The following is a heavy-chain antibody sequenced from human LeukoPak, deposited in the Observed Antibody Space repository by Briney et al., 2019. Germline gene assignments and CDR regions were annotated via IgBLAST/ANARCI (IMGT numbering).Heavy chain of an antibody. V-gene: IGHV3-30*01. CDR3: ARGVGIAAPFDY. D-gene: IGHD6-13*01. Sequence: GGSLRLSCAASGFTFSSYAMHWVRQAPGKGLEWVAVISYDGSNKYYADSVKGRFTISRDNSKNMLYLQMNSLRAEDTAVYYCARGVGIAAPFDYWGQGTLVTVSS. CDR2: ISYDGSNK. CDR1: GFTFSSYA. J-gene: IGHJ4*02.